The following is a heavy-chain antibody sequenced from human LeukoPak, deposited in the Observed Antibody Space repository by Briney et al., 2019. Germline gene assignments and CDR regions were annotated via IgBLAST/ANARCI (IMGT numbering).Heavy chain of an antibody. J-gene: IGHJ4*02. Sequence: ASVKVSCKASGYTFTGYYMHWVRQAPGQGLEWMGWINPNSGGTNYAQKFQGRVTMTRDTSISTAYMELSRLRSDDTAVYYCARVETYYYGSGSYYPRGYFDYWGQGTLVTASS. CDR2: INPNSGGT. V-gene: IGHV1-2*02. D-gene: IGHD3-10*01. CDR1: GYTFTGYY. CDR3: ARVETYYYGSGSYYPRGYFDY.